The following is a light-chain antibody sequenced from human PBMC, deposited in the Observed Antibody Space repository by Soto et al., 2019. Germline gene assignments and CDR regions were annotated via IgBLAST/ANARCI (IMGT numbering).Light chain of an antibody. Sequence: DIQLTQSPSFLSASVGDRVTITCRASQGISSYLAWYQQKPGTAPKLLIFAASTLQNGVPSRFSGSGSGTEFTLTISSQQPEDFATYYCLHLNSYSPDTFGPGTKVDIK. CDR1: QGISSY. J-gene: IGKJ3*01. CDR3: LHLNSYSPDT. CDR2: AAS. V-gene: IGKV1-9*01.